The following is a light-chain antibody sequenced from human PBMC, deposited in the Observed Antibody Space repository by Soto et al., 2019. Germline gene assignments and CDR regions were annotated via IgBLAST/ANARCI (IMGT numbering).Light chain of an antibody. CDR3: QQYNNWPLT. Sequence: EIVMTQSPATLSVSPGERATLSCWASQSVSSNLAWYQQKPGQAPRLLIYVASTRATGIPARFSGSGSGTEFTLTISSLQSEDFEVYYCQQYNNWPLTFGGGTKVEI. V-gene: IGKV3-15*01. J-gene: IGKJ4*01. CDR1: QSVSSN. CDR2: VAS.